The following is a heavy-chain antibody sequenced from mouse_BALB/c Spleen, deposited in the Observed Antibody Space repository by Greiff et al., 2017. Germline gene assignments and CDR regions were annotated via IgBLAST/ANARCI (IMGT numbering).Heavy chain of an antibody. CDR2: ISSGGST. CDR1: GFTFSSYA. D-gene: IGHD1-1*01. CDR3: ASLLKGFDY. Sequence: DVKLVESGGGLVKPGGSLKLSCAASGFTFSSYAMSWVRQTPEKRLEWVASISSGGSTYYPDSVKGRFTISRDNARNILYLQMSSLRSEDTAMYYCASLLKGFDYWGQGTTLTVSS. V-gene: IGHV5-6-5*01. J-gene: IGHJ2*01.